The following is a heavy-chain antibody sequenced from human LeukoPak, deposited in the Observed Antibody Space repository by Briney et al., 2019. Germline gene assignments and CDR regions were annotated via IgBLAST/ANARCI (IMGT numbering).Heavy chain of an antibody. J-gene: IGHJ6*02. CDR1: GFTFSNAW. CDR2: IKSKTDGETT. CDR3: VRSMDV. V-gene: IGHV3-15*01. Sequence: GGSLRLSCAASGFTFSNAWLSWVRQAPGKGLEWVGHIKSKTDGETTDYGAPVKGRFTISIDDSKNTLYLQMNSLRAEDTAIYYCVRSMDVWGQGTTVTVSS.